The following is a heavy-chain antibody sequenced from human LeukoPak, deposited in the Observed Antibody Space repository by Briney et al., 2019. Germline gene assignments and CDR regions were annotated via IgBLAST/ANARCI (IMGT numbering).Heavy chain of an antibody. V-gene: IGHV3-7*05. CDR3: ARSLGYCSAGSCFLFDY. CDR1: GFTFSSYW. J-gene: IGHJ4*02. D-gene: IGHD2-15*01. CDR2: IKQDGSDK. Sequence: GGSLRLSCAASGFTFSSYWMSWVRQAPGKGLEWVANIKQDGSDKYYVDSVKGRFTISRDNAKNSLYLQMNSLRAEDTAVYYCARSLGYCSAGSCFLFDYWGQGTLVTVSS.